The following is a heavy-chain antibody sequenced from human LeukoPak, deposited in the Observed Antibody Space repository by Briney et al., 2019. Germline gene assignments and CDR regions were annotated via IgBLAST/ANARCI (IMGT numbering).Heavy chain of an antibody. CDR3: ARDSSGTPYYYYGMDA. J-gene: IGHJ6*02. D-gene: IGHD6-19*01. CDR2: IYYSGST. V-gene: IGHV4-59*01. Sequence: SETLSLTCTVSGGSISSYYWSWIRQPPGKGLEWIGYIYYSGSTNYNPSLKSRVTISVDTSKNQFSLKLSSVTAADTAVYYCARDSSGTPYYYYGMDAWGQGTTVTVSS. CDR1: GGSISSYY.